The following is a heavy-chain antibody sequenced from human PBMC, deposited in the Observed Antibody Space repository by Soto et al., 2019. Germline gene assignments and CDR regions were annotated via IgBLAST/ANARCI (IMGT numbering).Heavy chain of an antibody. J-gene: IGHJ6*02. D-gene: IGHD4-17*01. V-gene: IGHV4-59*01. Sequence: PSETLSLTCTVSGGSMGRYYWTWIRKPPGKGLEWIGYIYSSGTINYNPSLKSRVTISLDTSKNQFSLKLTSVTAADTAVYYCARASMTTIAMDVWGRGTTVTVSS. CDR2: IYSSGTI. CDR3: ARASMTTIAMDV. CDR1: GGSMGRYY.